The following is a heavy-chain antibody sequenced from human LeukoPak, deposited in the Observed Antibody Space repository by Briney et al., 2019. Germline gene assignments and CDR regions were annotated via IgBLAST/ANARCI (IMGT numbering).Heavy chain of an antibody. Sequence: PSETLSLTCAVAGGSISSSSYCWGWIRQPPGKGLERIASIYHTGNTYYNPSLKSRVTISVDTSKNHFSLMLSSVTAADTAIYHCARHVPHENGDKRGFEQWGQGTLVTVSS. CDR2: IYHTGNT. V-gene: IGHV4-39*01. J-gene: IGHJ4*02. D-gene: IGHD4-23*01. CDR3: ARHVPHENGDKRGFEQ. CDR1: GGSISSSSYC.